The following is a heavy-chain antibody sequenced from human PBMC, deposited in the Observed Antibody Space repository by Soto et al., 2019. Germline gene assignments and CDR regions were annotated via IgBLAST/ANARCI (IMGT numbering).Heavy chain of an antibody. V-gene: IGHV1-18*04. J-gene: IGHJ4*02. D-gene: IGHD3-3*01. CDR3: ARDTEVRFLEWLLPAAPFDY. CDR1: GYTFTSYG. CDR2: ISAYNGNT. Sequence: GASVRVSCKASGYTFTSYGISWVRQAPGQGLEWMGWISAYNGNTTYAQKLQGRVAMTTDTSPSTAYMEMRSRRSDDTAVYYCARDTEVRFLEWLLPAAPFDYWGRGTLVTVSA.